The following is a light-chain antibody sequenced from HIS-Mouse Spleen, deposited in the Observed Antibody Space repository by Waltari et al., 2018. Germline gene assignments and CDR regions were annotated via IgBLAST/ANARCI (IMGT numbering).Light chain of an antibody. V-gene: IGLV2-8*01. CDR2: EVS. CDR3: SSYAGSNNLV. Sequence: QSALTQPPSASGSPGQSVTISCTGTSSDVGGYNYVSWYQQHPGNAPKLMIYEVSKRPSGVPVSFSGSKSGNTASLTVSGLQAEDEADYYCSSYAGSNNLVFGGGTKLTVL. CDR1: SSDVGGYNY. J-gene: IGLJ2*01.